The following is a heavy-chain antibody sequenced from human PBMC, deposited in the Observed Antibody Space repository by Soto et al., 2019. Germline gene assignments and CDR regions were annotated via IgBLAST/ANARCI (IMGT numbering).Heavy chain of an antibody. CDR3: AKTASMTIRAGFDH. J-gene: IGHJ4*02. V-gene: IGHV3-23*01. Sequence: EVQVLESGGGLVQPGGSLRLSCAASGFTFSSYTMSWVRQATGQGLEWVSAISGSGSNPYYADSVKGRFTISRDNSKNPLYLQMNSLRAEDTALYYCAKTASMTIRAGFDHWGQGTLVTVSS. CDR1: GFTFSSYT. CDR2: ISGSGSNP. D-gene: IGHD4-17*01.